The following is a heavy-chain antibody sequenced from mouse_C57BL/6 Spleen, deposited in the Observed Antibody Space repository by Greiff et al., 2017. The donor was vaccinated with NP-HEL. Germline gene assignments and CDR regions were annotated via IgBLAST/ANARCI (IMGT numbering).Heavy chain of an antibody. CDR3: AKKGDYDEYYAMDY. V-gene: IGHV2-4*01. CDR1: GFSLTSYG. CDR2: IWSGGST. J-gene: IGHJ4*01. D-gene: IGHD2-4*01. Sequence: QVQLQQPGPGLVQPSQSLSITCTVSGFSLTSYGVHWVRQPPGKGLEWLGVIWSGGSTDYNAAFISRLSISKDNSTSQVFFKMNSLQADDTAIYYSAKKGDYDEYYAMDYWGKGTSVTVSS.